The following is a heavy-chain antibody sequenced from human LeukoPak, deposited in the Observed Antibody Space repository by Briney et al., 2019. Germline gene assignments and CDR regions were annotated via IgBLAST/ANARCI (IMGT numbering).Heavy chain of an antibody. CDR1: GFIFSSHW. Sequence: PGGSLRLSCAASGFIFSSHWMNWVRQAPGKGLEWVANIKEDGSAKYYVDSVKGRFTISRDNAKNSLYLQMNSLRAEDMAVYYCVMDMDVWGQGTTVTVSS. CDR2: IKEDGSAK. V-gene: IGHV3-7*05. CDR3: VMDMDV. J-gene: IGHJ6*02.